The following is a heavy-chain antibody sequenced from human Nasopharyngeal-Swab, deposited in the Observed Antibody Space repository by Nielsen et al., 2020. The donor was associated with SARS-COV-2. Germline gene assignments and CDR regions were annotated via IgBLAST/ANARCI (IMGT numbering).Heavy chain of an antibody. D-gene: IGHD6-25*01. J-gene: IGHJ5*02. Sequence: VRQMPGKGLEWMGRIDPSDSYTNYSPSFQGHVTISADKSISTAYLQWSSLKASDTAMYYCARQRVNNWFDPWGQGTLVTVSS. CDR3: ARQRVNNWFDP. V-gene: IGHV5-10-1*01. CDR2: IDPSDSYT.